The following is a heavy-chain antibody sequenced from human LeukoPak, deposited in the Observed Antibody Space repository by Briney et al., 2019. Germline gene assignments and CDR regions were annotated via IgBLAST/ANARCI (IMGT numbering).Heavy chain of an antibody. CDR3: AREDWNYYYYMDV. D-gene: IGHD3/OR15-3a*01. CDR1: GHSISSYY. V-gene: IGHV4-4*07. J-gene: IGHJ6*03. Sequence: PSETLSLTCTISGHSISSYYWSWIRQPAGRGLEWIGRIYTSGSTNYNPSLKSRVTISVDTSKNQFSLKLSSVTAADTAVYYCAREDWNYYYYMDVWGKGTTVTVSS. CDR2: IYTSGST.